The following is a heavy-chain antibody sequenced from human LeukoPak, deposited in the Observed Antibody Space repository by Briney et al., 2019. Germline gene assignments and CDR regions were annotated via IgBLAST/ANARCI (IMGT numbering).Heavy chain of an antibody. D-gene: IGHD5-18*01. CDR3: ASVDTAMVTIDY. J-gene: IGHJ4*02. CDR2: IYYSGST. CDR1: GGSISSYY. V-gene: IGHV4-59*08. Sequence: SQTLSLTCTVSGGSISSYYWSWIRQPPGKGLEWIGYIYYSGSTNYNPSLKSRVTISVDTSKNQFSLKLSSVTAADTAVYYCASVDTAMVTIDYWGQGTLVTVSS.